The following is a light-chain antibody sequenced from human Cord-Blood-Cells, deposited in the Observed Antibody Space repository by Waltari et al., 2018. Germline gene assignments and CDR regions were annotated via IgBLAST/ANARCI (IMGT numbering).Light chain of an antibody. Sequence: EIVMTQSPATLSLSTGESATLSCRASQSVSSSYLSWYQQKPGQAPRLLIYGASTRATGIPARFSGSGSGTDFTLTISSLQPEDFAVYYCQQDYNLPLTFGGGTKVEIK. J-gene: IGKJ4*01. CDR3: QQDYNLPLT. CDR1: QSVSSSY. CDR2: GAS. V-gene: IGKV3D-7*01.